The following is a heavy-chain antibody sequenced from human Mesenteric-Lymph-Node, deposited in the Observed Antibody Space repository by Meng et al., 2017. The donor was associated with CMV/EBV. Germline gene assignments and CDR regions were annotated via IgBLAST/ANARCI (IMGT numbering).Heavy chain of an antibody. J-gene: IGHJ6*02. Sequence: SAKVSCKASGGTFSSYAISWVRQAPGQGLEWMGGIIPIFGTANYAQKFQGRVTITTDESTSTAYMELSSLRSEDTAVYYCARDRSPGSYWGHYYYGMDVWGQGITVTVSS. CDR1: GGTFSSYA. CDR3: ARDRSPGSYWGHYYYGMDV. D-gene: IGHD1-26*01. V-gene: IGHV1-69*05. CDR2: IIPIFGTA.